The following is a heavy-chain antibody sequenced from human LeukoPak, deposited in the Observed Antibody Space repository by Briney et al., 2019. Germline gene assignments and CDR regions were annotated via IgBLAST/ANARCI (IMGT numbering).Heavy chain of an antibody. D-gene: IGHD1-26*01. J-gene: IGHJ4*02. CDR1: GYSISSGYY. Sequence: PSETLSLTCTVSGYSISSGYYWGWIRQPPGKGLEWIGSIYHSGSTYYNPSLKSRVTISVDTSKNQFSLKLSSVTAADTAVYYCARDGGGSYYLDWGQGTLVPVSS. CDR2: IYHSGST. CDR3: ARDGGGSYYLD. V-gene: IGHV4-38-2*02.